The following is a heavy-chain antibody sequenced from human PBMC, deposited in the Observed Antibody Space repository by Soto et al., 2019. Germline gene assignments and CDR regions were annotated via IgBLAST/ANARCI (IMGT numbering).Heavy chain of an antibody. CDR3: AITVAPKRPYYYYYYMDV. D-gene: IGHD4-17*01. V-gene: IGHV1-8*01. CDR1: GYTFTSYD. CDR2: MNPNSGNT. J-gene: IGHJ6*03. Sequence: ASVKVSCKVSGYTFTSYDINWVRQATGQGLEWMGWMNPNSGNTGYAQKFQGRVTMTRNTSISTAYMELSSLRSEDTAVYYCAITVAPKRPYYYYYYMDVWGKGTTVTVSS.